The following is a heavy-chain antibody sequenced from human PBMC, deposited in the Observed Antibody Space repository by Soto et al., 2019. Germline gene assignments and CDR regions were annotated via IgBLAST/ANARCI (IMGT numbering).Heavy chain of an antibody. D-gene: IGHD3-9*01. Sequence: SETLSLTCAVSSGSISSSNWWSWVRQPPGKGLEWIGEIYHSGSTNYNPSLKSRVTISVDKSKNQFSLKLSSVTAAGTAVYYCARDSNDILTGPTLDIWGQGTMVTVSS. J-gene: IGHJ3*02. CDR3: ARDSNDILTGPTLDI. CDR2: IYHSGST. CDR1: SGSISSSNW. V-gene: IGHV4-4*02.